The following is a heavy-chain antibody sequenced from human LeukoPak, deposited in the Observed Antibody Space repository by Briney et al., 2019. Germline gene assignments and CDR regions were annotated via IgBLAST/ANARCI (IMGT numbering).Heavy chain of an antibody. Sequence: SCKASGYTFTGYYMHWVRQAPGKGLEWVAVISYDGSNKYYADSVKGRFTISRDNSKNTLYLQMNSLRAEDTAVYYCAKDAGSGYASVAYWGQGTLVTVSS. D-gene: IGHD3-22*01. J-gene: IGHJ4*02. CDR3: AKDAGSGYASVAY. CDR1: GYTFTGYY. V-gene: IGHV3-30*18. CDR2: ISYDGSNK.